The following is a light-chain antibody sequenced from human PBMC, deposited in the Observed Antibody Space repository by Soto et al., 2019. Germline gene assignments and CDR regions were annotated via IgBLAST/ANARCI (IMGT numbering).Light chain of an antibody. J-gene: IGKJ1*01. CDR3: QQYMSSET. CDR1: QSVDTTF. CDR2: GAS. V-gene: IGKV3-20*01. Sequence: EIVLTQSPGSLSLSPGQRATLSCRASQSVDTTFFAWYQKNPGQAPRLLIYGASKRATGIPDRFSGSGSGTDFTLIISRLEPEDFAVYYCQQYMSSETFGQGTKVEIK.